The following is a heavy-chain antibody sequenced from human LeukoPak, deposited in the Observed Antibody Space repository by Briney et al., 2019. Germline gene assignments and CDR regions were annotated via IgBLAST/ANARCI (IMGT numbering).Heavy chain of an antibody. CDR3: ATQYSSSWYGVPHFDY. J-gene: IGHJ4*02. D-gene: IGHD6-13*01. V-gene: IGHV4-4*07. CDR2: IYTSGST. Sequence: SETLSLTCTVSGGSISSYYWSWIRQPAGKGLEWIGRIYTSGSTNYNPSLKSLVTMSVDTSKNQFSLKLSSVTAADTAVYYCATQYSSSWYGVPHFDYWGQGTLVTVSS. CDR1: GGSISSYY.